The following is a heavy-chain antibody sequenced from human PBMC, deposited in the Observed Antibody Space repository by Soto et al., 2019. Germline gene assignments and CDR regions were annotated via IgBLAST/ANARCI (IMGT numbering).Heavy chain of an antibody. V-gene: IGHV4-4*07. J-gene: IGHJ5*02. CDR3: ASDLPLRNWFDP. CDR2: IYTSGST. CDR1: GGSISSYY. Sequence: SETLSLPYTVSGGSISSYYWRWIRQPAGKGLEWIGRIYTSGSTNYNPSLKSRVTMSVDTSKNQFSLKLSSVTAADTAVYYCASDLPLRNWFDPWGQGTLVTVS.